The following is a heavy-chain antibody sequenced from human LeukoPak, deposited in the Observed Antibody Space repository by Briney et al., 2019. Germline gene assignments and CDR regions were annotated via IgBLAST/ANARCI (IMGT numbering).Heavy chain of an antibody. CDR2: IRRRAYGGAA. CDR1: GFAFYDFA. Sequence: GGSLRLSCTPSGFAFYDFAMSWVRQPAGKGLEWGGFIRRRAYGGAAEYAASVKGRFIISRDDSKGIAYLQMNSLKTEDTAVYYCSRNGLVDFDYWGQGSRVIVSP. J-gene: IGHJ4*02. V-gene: IGHV3-49*04. CDR3: SRNGLVDFDY.